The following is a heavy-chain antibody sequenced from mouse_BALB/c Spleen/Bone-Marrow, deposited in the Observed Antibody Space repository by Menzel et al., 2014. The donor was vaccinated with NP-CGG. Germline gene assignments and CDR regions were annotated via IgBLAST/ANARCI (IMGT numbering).Heavy chain of an antibody. J-gene: IGHJ3*01. CDR2: INPGSKTK. V-gene: IGHV4-1*02. CDR1: GVDFRTYW. Sequence: EASGVDFRTYWMSWVRQAPGKGLEWIGEINPGSKTKNYAPSLKDKFIISRDNAKNTLYLQMSKVRSEDTALYYCAGMGYYGWLAYWGQGTLVTVSA. CDR3: AGMGYYGWLAY. D-gene: IGHD1-1*01.